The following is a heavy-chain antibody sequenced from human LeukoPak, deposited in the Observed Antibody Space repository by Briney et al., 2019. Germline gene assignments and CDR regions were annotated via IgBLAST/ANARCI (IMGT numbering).Heavy chain of an antibody. CDR1: GFMLSSYD. Sequence: GGTLRLSCAASGFMLSSYDMSWVRQAPGKGLEWVSSISGSDGSTYYAGSVKGRFTISRDNSKNTLYLQMNSLRAEDTAVYYCAKVRLGYCSGGSCSRGGTPMDVWGKGTTVTISS. CDR3: AKVRLGYCSGGSCSRGGTPMDV. D-gene: IGHD2-15*01. V-gene: IGHV3-23*01. J-gene: IGHJ6*03. CDR2: ISGSDGST.